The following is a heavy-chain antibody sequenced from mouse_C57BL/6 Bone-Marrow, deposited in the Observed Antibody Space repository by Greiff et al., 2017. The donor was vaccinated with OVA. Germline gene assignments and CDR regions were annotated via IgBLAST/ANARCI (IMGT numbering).Heavy chain of an antibody. D-gene: IGHD1-1*01. J-gene: IGHJ1*03. CDR3: ARSIRYYGSSHWYFDV. V-gene: IGHV3-8*01. CDR2: ISYSGST. Sequence: EVKLQESGPGLAKPSQTLSLTCSVTGYSITSDYWNWIRKFPGNKLEYMGYISYSGSTYYNPSLKSRISITRDTSKNQYYLQLNSVTTEDTATYYCARSIRYYGSSHWYFDVWGTGTTVTVSS. CDR1: GYSITSDY.